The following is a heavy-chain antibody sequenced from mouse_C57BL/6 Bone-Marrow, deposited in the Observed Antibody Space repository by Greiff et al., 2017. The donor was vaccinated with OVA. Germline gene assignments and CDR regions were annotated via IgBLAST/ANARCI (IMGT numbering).Heavy chain of an antibody. CDR1: GYTFTSYW. V-gene: IGHV1-50*01. J-gene: IGHJ2*01. CDR3: ARHGTRGYFDY. CDR2: IDPSDSYT. Sequence: QVQLQQPGAELVKPGASPPLSCKASGYTFTSYWMQWVKQRPGQGLEWIGEIDPSDSYTNYNQKFKGKATLTVDTSSSTAYMQLSSLTSEDSAVYYCARHGTRGYFDYWGQGTTLTVSS.